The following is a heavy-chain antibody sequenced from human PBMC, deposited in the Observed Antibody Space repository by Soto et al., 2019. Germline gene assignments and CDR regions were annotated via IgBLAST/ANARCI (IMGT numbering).Heavy chain of an antibody. V-gene: IGHV5-51*01. CDR2: IFPGDSDT. CDR3: ARVGRVPVIRHHFHFFDIDV. CDR1: GYTFTTYW. Sequence: PGESLKISCKGSGYTFTTYWIGWVRQMPGKGLEWMGIIFPGDSDTRYSPSFQGHVTISADKSTGTAFLQWRSLAASDTGLYYCARVGRVPVIRHHFHFFDIDVWGQGTTVTVSS. J-gene: IGHJ6*01. D-gene: IGHD3-10*01.